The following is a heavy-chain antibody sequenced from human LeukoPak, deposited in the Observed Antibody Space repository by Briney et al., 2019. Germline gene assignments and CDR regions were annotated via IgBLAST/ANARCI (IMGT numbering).Heavy chain of an antibody. V-gene: IGHV3-33*06. CDR2: IWYDGSNK. CDR3: AKSQGDYHDAFNI. J-gene: IGHJ3*02. Sequence: QPGRSLRLSCAASGFTFSSYGMHWVRQAPGKGLEWVAVIWYDGSNKYYADSVKGRFTTSRDNSKNTLYLQMNSLRAEDTAVYYCAKSQGDYHDAFNIWGQGTMVTVSS. CDR1: GFTFSSYG. D-gene: IGHD4-17*01.